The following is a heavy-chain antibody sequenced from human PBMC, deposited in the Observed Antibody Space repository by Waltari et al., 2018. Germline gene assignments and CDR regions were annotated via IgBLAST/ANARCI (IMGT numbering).Heavy chain of an antibody. CDR2: IKSKTDGGTT. D-gene: IGHD3-3*01. CDR1: GFTFSNAW. J-gene: IGHJ4*02. CDR3: TTDRGFRNIWSSYYGADY. Sequence: EVQLVESGGGLVKPGGSLRLACAAPGFTFSNAWMSWVRKAPGKGMAWVGRIKSKTDGGTTDYAAPVKGRFTISRDDSKTTLYLQMNSLKTEDTAVYYCTTDRGFRNIWSSYYGADYWGQGTLVTVSS. V-gene: IGHV3-15*01.